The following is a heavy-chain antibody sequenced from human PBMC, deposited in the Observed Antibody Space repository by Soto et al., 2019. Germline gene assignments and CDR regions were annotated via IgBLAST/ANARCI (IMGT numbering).Heavy chain of an antibody. Sequence: GGSLRLSCEAAGFAFNSYGINWVRQAPGKGLEWVSFISGSSGNIYYGDSVRGRFTISRDNAKNSLYLQINSLRAEDTAVYYCARDRLVAATSAPPYCYYGMDVWGQGTTVTVSS. D-gene: IGHD2-15*01. CDR2: ISGSSGNI. J-gene: IGHJ6*02. V-gene: IGHV3-21*01. CDR3: ARDRLVAATSAPPYCYYGMDV. CDR1: GFAFNSYG.